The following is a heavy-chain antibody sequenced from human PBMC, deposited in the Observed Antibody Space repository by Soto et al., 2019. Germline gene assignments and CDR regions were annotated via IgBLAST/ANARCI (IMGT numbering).Heavy chain of an antibody. CDR3: AKNPRAYYDFWSGPNPGAFDI. CDR1: GFTFSSYA. V-gene: IGHV3-23*01. D-gene: IGHD3-3*01. Sequence: GGSLRLSCAASGFTFSSYAMIWVRQAPGKGLEWVSAISGSGGSTYYADSVKGRFTISRDNSKNTLYLQMNSLRAEDTAVYYCAKNPRAYYDFWSGPNPGAFDIWGQGTMVTVSS. J-gene: IGHJ3*02. CDR2: ISGSGGST.